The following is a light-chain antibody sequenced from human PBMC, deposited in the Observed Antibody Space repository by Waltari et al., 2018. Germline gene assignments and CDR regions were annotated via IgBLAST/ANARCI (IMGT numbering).Light chain of an antibody. Sequence: DIQMTQSPSSLSASVGDRVTITCQASQDISNYLNWYQKKPGKAPKLLIYDASNLETGVPSRFSGSGSGTDFTFTISSLQPEDIATYYCQQSSVFGQGTKVEIK. CDR1: QDISNY. CDR2: DAS. J-gene: IGKJ1*01. V-gene: IGKV1-33*01. CDR3: QQSSV.